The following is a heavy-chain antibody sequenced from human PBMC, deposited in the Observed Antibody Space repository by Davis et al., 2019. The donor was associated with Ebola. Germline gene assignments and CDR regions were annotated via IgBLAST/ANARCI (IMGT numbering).Heavy chain of an antibody. CDR1: GGHISGYY. Sequence: MPLETLSLTCTVSGGHISGYYWSWIRQPPGKGLEWIGYIYYSGSTNYNPSLKSQVTISVDTSKNQFSLQLNSVTPEDTAVYYCARDRWMVRGTGSEPLSYYYYYYGMDVWGKGTTVTVSS. D-gene: IGHD3-10*01. J-gene: IGHJ6*04. CDR3: ARDRWMVRGTGSEPLSYYYYYYGMDV. CDR2: IYYSGST. V-gene: IGHV4-59*12.